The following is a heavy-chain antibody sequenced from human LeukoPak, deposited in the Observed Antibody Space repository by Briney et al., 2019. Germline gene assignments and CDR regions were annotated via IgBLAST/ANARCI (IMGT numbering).Heavy chain of an antibody. CDR1: GGSISSYY. V-gene: IGHV4-4*07. Sequence: PSETLSPTCTVSGGSISSYYWSWIRQPAGKGLEWIGRIYTSGSTNYNPSLKSRVTMSVDTSKNQFSLKLSSVTAADTAVYYCAADPQQLVRGYYYYGMDVWGQGTTVTVSS. D-gene: IGHD6-13*01. CDR3: AADPQQLVRGYYYYGMDV. CDR2: IYTSGST. J-gene: IGHJ6*02.